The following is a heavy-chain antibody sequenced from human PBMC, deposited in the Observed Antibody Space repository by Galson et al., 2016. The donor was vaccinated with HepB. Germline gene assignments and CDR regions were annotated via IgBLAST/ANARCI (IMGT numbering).Heavy chain of an antibody. CDR2: ISDSGTST. J-gene: IGHJ4*02. D-gene: IGHD3-16*01. CDR3: GKNLKRASYYDYVWGTAINS. V-gene: IGHV3-23*01. Sequence: SLRLSCAASGFTFSSYTMNWVRQAPGKGLEWISGISDSGTSTYHADSVKGRFTISRDNSKNKLYLQMNSLRAEDTAIYYCGKNLKRASYYDYVWGTAINSWGQGALVTVSS. CDR1: GFTFSSYT.